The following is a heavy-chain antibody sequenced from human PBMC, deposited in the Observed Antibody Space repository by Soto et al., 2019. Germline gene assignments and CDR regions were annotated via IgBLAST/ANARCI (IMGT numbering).Heavy chain of an antibody. CDR3: TRVRRDGTLYYYYYYMDV. CDR2: IRSKAYGGTT. J-gene: IGHJ6*03. CDR1: GFTFGDYA. V-gene: IGHV3-49*03. Sequence: GGSLRLSCTASGFTFGDYAMSWFRQAPGKGLEWVGFIRSKAYGGTTEYAASVKGRFTISRDDSKSIAYLQMNSLKTEDTAVYYCTRVRRDGTLYYYYYYMDVWGKGTSVTVSS. D-gene: IGHD2-15*01.